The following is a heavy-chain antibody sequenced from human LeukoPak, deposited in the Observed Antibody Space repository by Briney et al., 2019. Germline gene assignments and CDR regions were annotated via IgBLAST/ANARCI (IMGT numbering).Heavy chain of an antibody. CDR1: GGSISSYY. CDR2: INHSGST. J-gene: IGHJ4*02. D-gene: IGHD3-22*01. Sequence: PSETLSLTCTVSGGSISSYYWSWIRQPPGKGLEWIGEINHSGSTNYNPSLKSRVTISVDTSKNQFSLKLSSVTAADTAVYYCARTVLHHYYDSSGYYPFDYWGQGTLVTVSS. V-gene: IGHV4-34*01. CDR3: ARTVLHHYYDSSGYYPFDY.